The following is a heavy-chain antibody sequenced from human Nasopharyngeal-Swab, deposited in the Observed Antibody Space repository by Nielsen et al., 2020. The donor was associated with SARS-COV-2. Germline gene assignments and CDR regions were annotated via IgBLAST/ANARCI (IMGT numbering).Heavy chain of an antibody. CDR1: GYSFTDFF. D-gene: IGHD2-15*01. Sequence: ASVQVSCKVSGYSFTDFFTHWVRQAPGQGLEWMGWINPNTGGTNYAQKFQDRVTMTRDTSISTAYMELNSLRSDDTAVYYCVREYCSGGSCYQSFEYWGQGTLVAVSS. CDR2: INPNTGGT. CDR3: VREYCSGGSCYQSFEY. V-gene: IGHV1-2*02. J-gene: IGHJ4*02.